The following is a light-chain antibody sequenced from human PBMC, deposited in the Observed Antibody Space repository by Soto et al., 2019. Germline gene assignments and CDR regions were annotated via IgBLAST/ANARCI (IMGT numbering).Light chain of an antibody. CDR2: GVR. V-gene: IGLV2-14*01. CDR1: PTDIGGYEY. Sequence: QSVLTQPTSVSGSPGQSIAISCTGNPTDIGGYEYVSWYQQHPGKAPRLLIHGVRNRPPGISSRFSGSKSGITASLTISGLQAEDEADYYCSSFSTNRLYVFGPGTKVTVL. J-gene: IGLJ1*01. CDR3: SSFSTNRLYV.